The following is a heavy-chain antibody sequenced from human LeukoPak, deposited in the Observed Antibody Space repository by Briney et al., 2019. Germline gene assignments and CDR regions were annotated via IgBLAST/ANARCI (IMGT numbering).Heavy chain of an antibody. Sequence: GGSLRLSCAASGFTFSSYTMHWVRHAPGKGLEWVSLISWDGGSTYYADSVKGRFTISRDSSKNSLYLQMNSLRTEDTALYYCAKDIEQWLVRGYFDLWGRGTLVTVSS. J-gene: IGHJ2*01. D-gene: IGHD6-19*01. CDR1: GFTFSSYT. V-gene: IGHV3-43*01. CDR2: ISWDGGST. CDR3: AKDIEQWLVRGYFDL.